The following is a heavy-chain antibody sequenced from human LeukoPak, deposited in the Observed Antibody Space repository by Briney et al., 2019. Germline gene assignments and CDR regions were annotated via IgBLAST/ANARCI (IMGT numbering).Heavy chain of an antibody. J-gene: IGHJ4*02. CDR1: GFTFRTYG. D-gene: IGHD6-6*01. CDR3: ARDLYSSSYRDY. V-gene: IGHV3-30*02. CDR2: IRYDGRET. Sequence: GGSLRLSCAASGFTFRTYGIHWVRQAPGMGLEWVTFIRYDGRETYYAESVKGRFSISRDNAKNSLYLQMNSLRAEDTAVYYCARDLYSSSYRDYWGQGTLVTVSS.